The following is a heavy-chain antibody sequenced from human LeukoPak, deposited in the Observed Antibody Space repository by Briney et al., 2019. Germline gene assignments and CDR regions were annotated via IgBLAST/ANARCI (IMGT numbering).Heavy chain of an antibody. CDR1: GFTFSDYY. V-gene: IGHV3-11*01. CDR2: ISSSGSTI. J-gene: IGHJ3*02. D-gene: IGHD3-22*01. CDR3: AKSRGVVAHRAFDI. Sequence: GGSLRLSCAASGFTFSDYYMNWVRQAPGKGLEWVSYISSSGSTIYYADSVKGRFTISRDNSKNTLYLQMNSLRAEDTAVYYCAKSRGVVAHRAFDIWGQGTMVTVSS.